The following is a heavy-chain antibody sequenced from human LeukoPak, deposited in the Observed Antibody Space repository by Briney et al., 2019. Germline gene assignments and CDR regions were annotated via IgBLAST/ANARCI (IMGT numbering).Heavy chain of an antibody. D-gene: IGHD7-27*01. J-gene: IGHJ4*02. V-gene: IGHV4-59*01. CDR3: ARGRGPWGHYLDY. CDR1: GDSISNYY. Sequence: PSETLSLTCTVSGDSISNYYWSWIWQPPRKGLESIGSIYYSGSTNYNPSFKSRVTMSVDTSKNQFSLRLYSVTAADTAVYYCARGRGPWGHYLDYWGQGTLITVSS. CDR2: IYYSGST.